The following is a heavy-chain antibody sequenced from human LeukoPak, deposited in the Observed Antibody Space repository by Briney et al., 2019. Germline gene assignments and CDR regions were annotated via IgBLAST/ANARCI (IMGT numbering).Heavy chain of an antibody. V-gene: IGHV1-69*05. Sequence: SVKVSCKASGGTFSSYATSWVRQAPGQGLEWMGRIIPIFGTANYAQKFQGRVTITTDESTSTAYMELSSLRSEDTAVYYCARDRISPRTGDNPYYFDYWGQGTLVTVS. CDR2: IIPIFGTA. CDR1: GGTFSSYA. D-gene: IGHD7-27*01. J-gene: IGHJ4*02. CDR3: ARDRISPRTGDNPYYFDY.